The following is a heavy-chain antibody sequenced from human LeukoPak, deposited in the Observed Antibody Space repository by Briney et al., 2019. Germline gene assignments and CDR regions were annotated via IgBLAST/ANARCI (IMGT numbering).Heavy chain of an antibody. CDR1: GYTFTTYA. CDR2: IIPIFGTA. J-gene: IGHJ4*02. CDR3: ARSTGGYSSSWYDY. Sequence: SVKVSCKASGYTFTTYAMNWVRQAPGQGLEWMGWIIPIFGTANYAQKFQGRVTITADESTSTAYMELSSLRSEDTAVYYCARSTGGYSSSWYDYWGQGTLVTVSS. V-gene: IGHV1-69*13. D-gene: IGHD6-13*01.